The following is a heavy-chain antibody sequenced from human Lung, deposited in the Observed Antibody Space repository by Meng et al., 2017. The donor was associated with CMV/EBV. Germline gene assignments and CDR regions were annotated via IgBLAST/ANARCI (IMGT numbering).Heavy chain of an antibody. CDR2: ISSSGRTA. J-gene: IGHJ4*02. D-gene: IGHD3-9*01. CDR3: AREAATVSYR. V-gene: IGHV3-11*01. Sequence: GGSXRLSCTVSGFTFSDYYMNWIRQAPGKGLQWVSYISSSGRTAHYADSVKGRFTISRDNAKNSLFLQMNSMSAEDTAVYYCAREAATVSYRWGQGTLVXVSS. CDR1: GFTFSDYY.